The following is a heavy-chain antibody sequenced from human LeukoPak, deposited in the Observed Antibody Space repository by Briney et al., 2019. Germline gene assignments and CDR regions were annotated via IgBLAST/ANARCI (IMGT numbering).Heavy chain of an antibody. V-gene: IGHV6-1*01. CDR1: GGSFYSNSAA. CDR2: TYYRYRWYN. J-gene: IGHJ4*02. Sequence: RTLSLTCAISGGSFYSNSAAWNWLRPSPSRGLEWLGRTYYRYRWYNDYAVSMKSRITSSPDTSKNQVSLQLDTVAPEGTAVYDCARDPTGGGFDSWGQGTLVTVAS. D-gene: IGHD3-10*01. CDR3: ARDPTGGGFDS.